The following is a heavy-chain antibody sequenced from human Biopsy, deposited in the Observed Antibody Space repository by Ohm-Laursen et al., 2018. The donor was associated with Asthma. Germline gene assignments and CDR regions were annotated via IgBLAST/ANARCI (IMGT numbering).Heavy chain of an antibody. J-gene: IGHJ6*02. CDR2: IYHRGNT. CDR3: ARDYYDFWNRSVYTHFGMDV. D-gene: IGHD3-3*01. V-gene: IGHV4-31*03. CDR1: GYSISNGGYY. Sequence: SDTLSLTCSVSGYSISNGGYYWTWVRQRPGKGLEWIGNIYHRGNTKYNPSLKSRLSFSVDTSKNQFSLKLSSVTAADTAIYFCARDYYDFWNRSVYTHFGMDVWGRGTTVVVSS.